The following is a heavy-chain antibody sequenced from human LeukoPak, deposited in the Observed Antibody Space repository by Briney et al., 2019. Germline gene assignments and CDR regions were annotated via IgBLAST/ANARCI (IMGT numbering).Heavy chain of an antibody. CDR1: GYTFTGYY. V-gene: IGHV1-2*02. J-gene: IGHJ6*03. Sequence: SVKVSCKASGYTFTGYYMHWVRQAPGQGLEWMGWINPNSGGTNYAQKFQGRVTMTRDTSISTAYMELSRLRSDDTAVYYCAREARPYYDFWSGYPLRYYYYYMDVWGKGTTVTVSS. CDR2: INPNSGGT. D-gene: IGHD3-3*01. CDR3: AREARPYYDFWSGYPLRYYYYYMDV.